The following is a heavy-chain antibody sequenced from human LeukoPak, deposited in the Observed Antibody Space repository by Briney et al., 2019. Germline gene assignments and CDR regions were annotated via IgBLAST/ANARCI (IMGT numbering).Heavy chain of an antibody. Sequence: SETLSLTCSVSGGSISSYYWSWIRRPPGKGLEWIGYVSYTGSTNYNPSLKSRVTISVDTSKNQLSLRLSSVTAADTAVYYCAREHSSSWDQFDYWGQGTLVTVSS. CDR2: VSYTGST. J-gene: IGHJ4*02. CDR1: GGSISSYY. D-gene: IGHD6-13*01. V-gene: IGHV4-59*12. CDR3: AREHSSSWDQFDY.